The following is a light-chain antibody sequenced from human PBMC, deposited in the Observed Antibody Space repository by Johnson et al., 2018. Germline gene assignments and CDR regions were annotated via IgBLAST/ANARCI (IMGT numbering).Light chain of an antibody. J-gene: IGLJ1*01. CDR2: ENN. CDR1: SSNIGNNY. V-gene: IGLV1-51*02. Sequence: QSVLTQPPSVSAAPGQKVTISCSGSSSNIGNNYVSWYQQLPGTAPKLLIYENNKRPSGIPARFSGSKSGTSATLGITGLQTGDEADYYCGTWHSSLSAGNVFGTGTKVTVL. CDR3: GTWHSSLSAGNV.